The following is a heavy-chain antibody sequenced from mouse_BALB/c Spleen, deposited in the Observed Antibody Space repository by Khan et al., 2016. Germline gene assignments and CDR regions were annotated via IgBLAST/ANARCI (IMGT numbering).Heavy chain of an antibody. J-gene: IGHJ3*01. V-gene: IGHV6-6*02. CDR2: IRLQSNNYAT. CDR1: GFTFSNYW. Sequence: EVKLEESGGGLVQPGGSMKLSCVASGFTFSNYWMNWVRQSPEKGLEWIAEIRLQSNNYATHYAESVKGRFTISRDDSKSSVYLQMNNLRPEDTGIYCCTRPFAYWGQGTLVTVSA. CDR3: TRPFAY.